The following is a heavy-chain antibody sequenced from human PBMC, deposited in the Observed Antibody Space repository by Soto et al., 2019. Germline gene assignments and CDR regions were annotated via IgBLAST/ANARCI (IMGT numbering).Heavy chain of an antibody. V-gene: IGHV3-21*01. CDR2: MISISSYI. J-gene: IGHJ6*02. D-gene: IGHD1-20*01. CDR3: ARDQGLDPYTLYGMYX. CDR1: GFTFSSYS. Sequence: SLRLSFKAYGFTFSSYSMNWVRQAPGKGLEWVSSMISISSYIYYADSVKGRFTIPRDNAKNSLYLQMNSLRAEYTAVYYCARDQGLDPYTLYGMYXWGQVTTVTVS.